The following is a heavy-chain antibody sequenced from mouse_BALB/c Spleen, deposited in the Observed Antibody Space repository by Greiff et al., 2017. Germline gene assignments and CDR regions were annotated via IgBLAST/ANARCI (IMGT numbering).Heavy chain of an antibody. D-gene: IGHD2-4*01. CDR2: INPYNDGT. CDR1: GYTFTSYV. J-gene: IGHJ3*01. CDR3: ARYYDYDGAWFAY. V-gene: IGHV1-14*01. Sequence: VQLKESGPELVKPGASVKMSCKASGYTFTSYVMHWVKQKPGQGLEWIGYINPYNDGTKYNEKFKGKATLTSDKSSSTAYMELSSLTSEDSAVYYGARYYDYDGAWFAYWGQGTLVTVSA.